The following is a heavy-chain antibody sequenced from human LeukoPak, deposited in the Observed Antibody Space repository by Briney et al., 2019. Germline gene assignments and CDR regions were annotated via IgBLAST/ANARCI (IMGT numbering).Heavy chain of an antibody. CDR2: IKQDGSEK. V-gene: IGHV3-7*04. D-gene: IGHD5-18*01. CDR3: ARAPRGYSYRPYYYYYYYMDV. Sequence: GGSLRLSCAASGFTFSSYWMSWVRQAPGKGLEWVANIKQDGSEKYYVDSVKGRFTISRDNAKNSLYLQMNSLRAEDTAVYYCARAPRGYSYRPYYYYYYYMDVWGKGTTVTVSS. J-gene: IGHJ6*03. CDR1: GFTFSSYW.